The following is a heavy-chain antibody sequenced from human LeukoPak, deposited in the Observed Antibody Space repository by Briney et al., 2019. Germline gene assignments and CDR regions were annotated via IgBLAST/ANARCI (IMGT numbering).Heavy chain of an antibody. CDR3: AKGNSSGWYFDY. D-gene: IGHD6-19*01. J-gene: IGHJ4*02. Sequence: GGSLRLSCAASGFTFGDYWIHWVRQAPGKGLVWVSRINTDGSITNYADSVKGRFSISRDNAKNTLYPQMSSLRAEDTAVYYCAKGNSSGWYFDYWGQGTLVTVSS. V-gene: IGHV3-74*01. CDR2: INTDGSIT. CDR1: GFTFGDYW.